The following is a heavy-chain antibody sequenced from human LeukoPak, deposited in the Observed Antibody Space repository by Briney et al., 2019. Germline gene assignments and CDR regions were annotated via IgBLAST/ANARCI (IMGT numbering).Heavy chain of an antibody. CDR1: GFTFSSYS. D-gene: IGHD6-19*01. J-gene: IGHJ4*02. V-gene: IGHV3-53*01. CDR3: ARATDSSGCCTFDY. Sequence: GGSLRLSCAASGFTFSSYSMNWVRQAPGKGLEWVSVIYSGGSTYYADSVKGRFTISRDNSKNTLYLQMNSLRAEDTAVYYCARATDSSGCCTFDYWGQGTLVTVSS. CDR2: IYSGGST.